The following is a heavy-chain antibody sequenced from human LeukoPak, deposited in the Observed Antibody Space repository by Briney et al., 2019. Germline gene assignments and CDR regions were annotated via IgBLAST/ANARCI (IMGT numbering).Heavy chain of an antibody. Sequence: GASVKVSCKASGYTFTSYYMHWVRQAPGQGLEWMGIINPSGGSTSYAQKFQGRVTMTRDMSTSTVYMKLSSLRSEDTAVYYCASDYYDSSGYYYCDYWGQGTLVTVSS. D-gene: IGHD3-22*01. CDR1: GYTFTSYY. CDR2: INPSGGST. CDR3: ASDYYDSSGYYYCDY. J-gene: IGHJ4*02. V-gene: IGHV1-46*01.